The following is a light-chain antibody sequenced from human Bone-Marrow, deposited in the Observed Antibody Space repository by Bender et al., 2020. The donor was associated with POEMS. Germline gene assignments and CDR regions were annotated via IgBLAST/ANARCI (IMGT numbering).Light chain of an antibody. CDR1: TSDF. CDR2: EVT. J-gene: IGLJ2*01. Sequence: QSALAQPASVSGSPGQSITISCTGTTSDFVSWYQQHPGRAPKLIIYEVTKRPSGTSFRFSASKSGNTASLTISGLQAEDEAEYFCCSYVGASTFVFGGGTKLTVL. V-gene: IGLV2-23*02. CDR3: CSYVGASTFV.